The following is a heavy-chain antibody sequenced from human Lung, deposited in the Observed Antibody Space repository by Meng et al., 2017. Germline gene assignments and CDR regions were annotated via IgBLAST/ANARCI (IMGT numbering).Heavy chain of an antibody. CDR1: GGSFSDYY. CDR3: ARGPTTMAHDFDY. J-gene: IGHJ4*02. D-gene: IGHD4-11*01. CDR2: INHSGST. Sequence: VQLPQWGAGLLKPSETLSPTCVVSGGSFSDYYWSWIRQPPGKGLEWIGEINHSGSTNYNPSLESRATISVDTSQNNLSLKLSSVTAADSAVYYCARGPTTMAHDFDYWGQGTLVTVSS. V-gene: IGHV4-34*01.